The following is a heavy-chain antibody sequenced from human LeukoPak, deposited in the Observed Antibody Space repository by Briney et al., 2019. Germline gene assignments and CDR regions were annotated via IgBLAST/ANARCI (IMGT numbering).Heavy chain of an antibody. CDR3: ARGAINPLLYYFDY. CDR1: GFSFSSYG. CDR2: IRFDGSNK. J-gene: IGHJ4*02. V-gene: IGHV3-30*02. D-gene: IGHD2-21*01. Sequence: GGSLRLSCAPSGFSFSSYGMHWVRQAPGKGLEWVAFIRFDGSNKYYADSVKGRFTISRDNSKNTLYLQMNSLRSQDAAVYYCARGAINPLLYYFDYWGQGTLVTVSS.